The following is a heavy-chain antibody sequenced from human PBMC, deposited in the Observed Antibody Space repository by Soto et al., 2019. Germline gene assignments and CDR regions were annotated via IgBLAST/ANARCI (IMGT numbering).Heavy chain of an antibody. Sequence: GASVEVSCKASGFAFTRYCSSWVRQAPGQGLEWMGWISAYNGNTNYAQKLQGRVTMTTDTSTSTAYMELRSLRSDDTAVYYCAREDRDRETGLVPAAIDGMDVWGQGTTVTVSS. CDR1: GFAFTRYC. V-gene: IGHV1-18*01. CDR3: AREDRDRETGLVPAAIDGMDV. CDR2: ISAYNGNT. D-gene: IGHD2-2*01. J-gene: IGHJ6*02.